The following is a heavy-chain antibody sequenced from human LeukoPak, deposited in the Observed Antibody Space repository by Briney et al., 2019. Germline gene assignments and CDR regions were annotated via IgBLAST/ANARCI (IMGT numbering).Heavy chain of an antibody. CDR2: IYYSGST. Sequence: PSETLSLTCTVSGGSISGYYWSWIRQPPGKGLEWIGYIYYSGSTYYNPSLKSRVTISVGTSKTQFSLKVTSVTTADTAVYYCAKGRKDFDTNLGPFDSWGQGILVTVSS. D-gene: IGHD3-9*01. CDR1: GGSISGYY. V-gene: IGHV4-59*01. J-gene: IGHJ4*02. CDR3: AKGRKDFDTNLGPFDS.